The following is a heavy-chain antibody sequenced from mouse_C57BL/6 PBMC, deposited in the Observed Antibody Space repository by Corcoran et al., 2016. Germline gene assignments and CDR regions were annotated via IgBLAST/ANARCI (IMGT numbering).Heavy chain of an antibody. J-gene: IGHJ3*01. V-gene: IGHV1-85*01. CDR3: ARRDYYYGSSWFAY. D-gene: IGHD1-1*01. CDR1: GYTFTSYD. Sequence: QVQLQQSGPELVKPGASVKLSCKASGYTFTSYDINWVKQRPGQGLEWIGWIYPRDGSTKYNEKFKGKATLTVDTSSSTAYMELHSLTSEDSAVYFCARRDYYYGSSWFAYWGQGTLVTVSA. CDR2: IYPRDGST.